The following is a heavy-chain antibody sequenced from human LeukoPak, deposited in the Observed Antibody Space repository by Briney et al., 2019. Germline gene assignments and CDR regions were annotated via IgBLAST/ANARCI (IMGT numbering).Heavy chain of an antibody. Sequence: GESLKISCKGSGYSFISYWIGWVRQMPGKGLEWMGIIYPGDSDTRYSPSFQGQVTISADKSISTAYLQWSSLKASDTAMYYCARRGYSGYDNYYFDYWGQGTLVTVSS. CDR1: GYSFISYW. CDR2: IYPGDSDT. V-gene: IGHV5-51*01. CDR3: ARRGYSGYDNYYFDY. J-gene: IGHJ4*02. D-gene: IGHD5-12*01.